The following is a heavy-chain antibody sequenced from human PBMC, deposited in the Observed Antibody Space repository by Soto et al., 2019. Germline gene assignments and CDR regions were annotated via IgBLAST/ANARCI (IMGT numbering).Heavy chain of an antibody. V-gene: IGHV1-69*08. CDR2: IIPFANIA. CDR3: ARDKAVINAAIGMAY. J-gene: IGHJ4*02. CDR1: GGSFNSYT. Sequence: QVQLVQSGAEVKKPGSSVKVSCKASGGSFNSYTFNWVRQAPGQGLEWMGRIIPFANIANYAQAFQDRVTIAADTSATTVYMELRSLTSDDRAVYYCARDKAVINAAIGMAYWGQGALVTVSS. D-gene: IGHD6-13*01.